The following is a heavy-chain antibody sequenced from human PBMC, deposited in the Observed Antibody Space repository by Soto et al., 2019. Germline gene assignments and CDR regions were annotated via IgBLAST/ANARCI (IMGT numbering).Heavy chain of an antibody. V-gene: IGHV3-72*01. CDR1: GFTFSDHY. J-gene: IGHJ4*02. CDR2: SGNKANSYTT. CDR3: ARGTYSSGWMNDY. D-gene: IGHD6-19*01. Sequence: EVQLVQSGGGLVQPGGSLRLSCAASGFTFSDHYMDWVRQAPGKGLEWVGRSGNKANSYTTEYAASVKGRFTISRDDSKNSLFLQMDSLKTEDTAVYYCARGTYSSGWMNDYWGQGTLVTVSS.